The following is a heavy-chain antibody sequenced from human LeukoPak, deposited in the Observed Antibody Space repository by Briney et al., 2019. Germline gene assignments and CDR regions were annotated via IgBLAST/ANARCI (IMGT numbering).Heavy chain of an antibody. Sequence: GGSLRLSCAASGFSLSSHWMTWVRQVPGRGPEWVANVNRDGSETYYLDSVKGRFTISKDNAKNSLYLLRAEDTALYHCARNNGMDVWGQGTTVIVSS. CDR1: GFSLSSHW. J-gene: IGHJ6*02. V-gene: IGHV3-7*03. CDR2: VNRDGSET. CDR3: ARNNGMDV.